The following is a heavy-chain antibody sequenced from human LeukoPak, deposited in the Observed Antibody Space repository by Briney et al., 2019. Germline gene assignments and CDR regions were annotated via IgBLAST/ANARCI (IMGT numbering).Heavy chain of an antibody. CDR2: INQDGSGK. J-gene: IGHJ6*02. CDR3: AREDFGRMDV. CDR1: GFTFSNYW. V-gene: IGHV3-7*01. Sequence: PGGSLRLSCAASGFTFSNYWMSWVRQAPGKGLEWVANINQDGSGKYYVDSVKGRFTISRDNAKNSLYLQMNSLRAEDTAVYYCAREDFGRMDVWGQGTTVTVSS. D-gene: IGHD2/OR15-2a*01.